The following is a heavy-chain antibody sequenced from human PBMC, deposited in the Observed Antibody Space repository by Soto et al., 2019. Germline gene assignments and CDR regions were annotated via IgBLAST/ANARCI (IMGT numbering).Heavy chain of an antibody. J-gene: IGHJ6*02. V-gene: IGHV1-69*06. CDR2: IIPIFGTA. D-gene: IGHD2-21*02. Sequence: ASVKVSCKASGDAFSSYASSWVRQAPGQGREWMGGIIPIFGTANYAQKFQGRVTITADKSTSTAYMELSSLRSEDTAVYYCARVHCGGDCYRFYYYYGMDVWGQGTTVTVSS. CDR1: GDAFSSYA. CDR3: ARVHCGGDCYRFYYYYGMDV.